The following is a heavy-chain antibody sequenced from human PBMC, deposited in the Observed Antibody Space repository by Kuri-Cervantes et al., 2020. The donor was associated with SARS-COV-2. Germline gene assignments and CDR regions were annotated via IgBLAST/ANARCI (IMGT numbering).Heavy chain of an antibody. CDR1: GYSISSGYY. V-gene: IGHV4-38-2*01. CDR3: ARSSGVVTGDAFDI. Sequence: ESLKISCAVSGYSISSGYYWGWIRQPPGKGLEWIGSIYHSGNTYYNPSLKSRVTISVDTSKNQFSLKLSSVTAADTAVYYCARSSGVVTGDAFDIWGQGTMVTVSS. D-gene: IGHD3-3*01. CDR2: IYHSGNT. J-gene: IGHJ3*02.